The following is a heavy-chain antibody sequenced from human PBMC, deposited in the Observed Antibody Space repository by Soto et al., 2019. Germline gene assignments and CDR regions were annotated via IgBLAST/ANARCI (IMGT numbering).Heavy chain of an antibody. V-gene: IGHV3-23*01. CDR2: IGTSGDST. J-gene: IGHJ5*02. CDR3: AKVGNRNSWDMWFDT. Sequence: EVQLSESGGGLVQPGGSLRLSCAASGFTFSTFAMSWVRQAPGKGLEWVSSIGTSGDSTKYADSVKGRFTISRDNSKNTVYLQMSSLRADDTAVYHCAKVGNRNSWDMWFDTWGQGTLVTVSP. D-gene: IGHD1-7*01. CDR1: GFTFSTFA.